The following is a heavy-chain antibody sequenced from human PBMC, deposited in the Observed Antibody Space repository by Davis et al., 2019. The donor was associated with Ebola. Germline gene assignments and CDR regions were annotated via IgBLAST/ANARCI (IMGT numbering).Heavy chain of an antibody. CDR3: ARGDDYPFFMDV. D-gene: IGHD3-16*01. Sequence: SETLSLTCTVSGGSVTSGTYYWSWIRRPPGKGLEWIGYIYYSGSTNYNPSLKSRVTISVDRSKNQFSLKLSSVTAADTAVYYCARGDDYPFFMDVWGKGTTVTVSS. CDR2: IYYSGST. J-gene: IGHJ6*04. CDR1: GGSVTSGTYY. V-gene: IGHV4-61*01.